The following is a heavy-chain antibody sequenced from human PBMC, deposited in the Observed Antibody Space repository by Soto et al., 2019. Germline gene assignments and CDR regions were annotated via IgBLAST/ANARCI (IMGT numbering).Heavy chain of an antibody. V-gene: IGHV4-59*08. CDR1: GCSLSSYY. CDR3: ARHGKRITMVRGVRDAFDI. Sequence: SETLSLTCTVSGCSLSSYYWSWIRQPPGKGLEWIGYIYYSGSTNYNPSLKSRVTISVDTSKNQFSLKLSSVTAADTAVYYCARHGKRITMVRGVRDAFDIWGQGTMVTVSS. D-gene: IGHD3-10*01. CDR2: IYYSGST. J-gene: IGHJ3*02.